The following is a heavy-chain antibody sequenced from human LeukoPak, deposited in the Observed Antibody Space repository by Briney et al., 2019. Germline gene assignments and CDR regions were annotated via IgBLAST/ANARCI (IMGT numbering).Heavy chain of an antibody. V-gene: IGHV3-33*06. CDR2: IWYDGSNK. D-gene: IGHD6-19*01. J-gene: IGHJ5*02. CDR3: AKCSTSAYTTGWCNWIDP. CDR1: GFTFSSYG. Sequence: PGRSLRLSCAASGFTFSSYGMHWVRQAPGKGLEWVAVIWYDGSNKYYADSVKGRFTISRDNSKNTLYLQMNSLRAEDTAVYYCAKCSTSAYTTGWCNWIDPWGQGTLVTVSS.